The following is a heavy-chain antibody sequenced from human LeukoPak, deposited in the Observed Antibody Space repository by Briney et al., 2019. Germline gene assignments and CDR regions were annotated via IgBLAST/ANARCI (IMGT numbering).Heavy chain of an antibody. J-gene: IGHJ1*01. V-gene: IGHV3-23*01. CDR3: AKVRAMTTVTSDPFQH. CDR2: ISAGGAT. D-gene: IGHD4-17*01. Sequence: GGSLRLSCAASGFTFGSQVMRWVRQAPGRGLEWVSTISAGGATFYADSVRGRFTISRDNSKNTLYLQMNSLRDEDTAIYYCAKVRAMTTVTSDPFQHWGQGTQVTVSS. CDR1: GFTFGSQV.